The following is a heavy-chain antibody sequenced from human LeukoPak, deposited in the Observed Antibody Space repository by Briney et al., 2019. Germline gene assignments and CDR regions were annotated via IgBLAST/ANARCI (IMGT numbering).Heavy chain of an antibody. CDR3: ARAGSWDTAGGSYFDY. CDR1: GYTFTGYY. D-gene: IGHD5-18*01. CDR2: INPNSGGT. J-gene: IGHJ4*02. V-gene: IGHV1-2*02. Sequence: ASVKVSCKASGYTFTGYYMHWVRQAPGQGLEWMGWINPNSGGTNYAQKFQGRVTMTRDTSISTAYMELSRLRSDDTAVYYCARAGSWDTAGGSYFDYWGQGTLVTVSS.